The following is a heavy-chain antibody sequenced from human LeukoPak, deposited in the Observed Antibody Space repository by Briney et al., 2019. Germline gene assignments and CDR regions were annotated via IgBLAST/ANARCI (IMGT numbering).Heavy chain of an antibody. J-gene: IGHJ3*02. CDR3: ARDRRWPQDDAFDI. D-gene: IGHD5-24*01. V-gene: IGHV3-7*01. Sequence: GGSLRPSCAASGFTFSSYWMSWVRQAPGKGLEWVANIKQDGSEKYYVDSVKGRFTISRDNAKNSLYLQMNSLRAEDTAVYYCARDRRWPQDDAFDIWGQGTMVTVSS. CDR2: IKQDGSEK. CDR1: GFTFSSYW.